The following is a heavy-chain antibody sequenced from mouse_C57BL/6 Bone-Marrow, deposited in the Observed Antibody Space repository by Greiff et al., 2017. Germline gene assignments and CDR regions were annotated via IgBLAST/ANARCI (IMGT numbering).Heavy chain of an antibody. Sequence: QVQLQQSGADLAKPGASVTMSCKASGYTFTSYTMHWVQQRPGQGLEWIGYINPSNGYTNYKQKFKDKATLTADKSSSTAYMQLSSLSSEDSAVDYCSKNERWVQYYFDYWGQGTTLTVSS. CDR3: SKNERWVQYYFDY. CDR1: GYTFTSYT. CDR2: INPSNGYT. D-gene: IGHD2-3*01. J-gene: IGHJ2*01. V-gene: IGHV1-4*01.